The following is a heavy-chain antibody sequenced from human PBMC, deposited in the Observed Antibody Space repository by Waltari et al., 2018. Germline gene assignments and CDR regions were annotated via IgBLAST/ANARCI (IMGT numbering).Heavy chain of an antibody. J-gene: IGHJ4*02. CDR2: ILYDGSNK. V-gene: IGHV3-33*01. D-gene: IGHD6-19*01. Sequence: QVQLVESGGGVVQPGRSLRLSCAASGFTFSSYGMHWVRQAPGKGLEWVAVILYDGSNKYYADSVKGRFTISRDNSKNTLYLQMNSLRAEDTAVYYCARDADRQWLNFDYWGQGTLVTVSS. CDR1: GFTFSSYG. CDR3: ARDADRQWLNFDY.